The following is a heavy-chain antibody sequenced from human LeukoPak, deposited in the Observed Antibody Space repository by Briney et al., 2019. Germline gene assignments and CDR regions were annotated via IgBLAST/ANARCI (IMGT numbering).Heavy chain of an antibody. CDR2: MNANSGDT. CDR1: GYIFTSYD. D-gene: IGHD3-16*01. Sequence: ASVKVSCKASGYIFTSYDINWVRQATGLGLEWMGWMNANSGDTGYAQKFQGRVTMTRNTSISTAYMELSSLRSEDTAIYYCARGGAYLPFGYWGQGTLVIVSS. J-gene: IGHJ4*02. CDR3: ARGGAYLPFGY. V-gene: IGHV1-8*01.